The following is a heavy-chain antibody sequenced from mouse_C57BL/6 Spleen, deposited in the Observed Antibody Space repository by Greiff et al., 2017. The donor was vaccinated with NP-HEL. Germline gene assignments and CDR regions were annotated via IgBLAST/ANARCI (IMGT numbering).Heavy chain of an antibody. V-gene: IGHV1-82*01. J-gene: IGHJ4*01. CDR3: ARGLLRMDY. Sequence: LQESGPELVKPGASVKISCKASGYAFSSSCMNWVKQRPGKGLEWIGRIYPGDGDTNYNGKFKGKATLTADKSSSTAYMQLSSLTSEDSAVYFCARGLLRMDYWGQGTSVTVSS. CDR1: GYAFSSSC. CDR2: IYPGDGDT. D-gene: IGHD1-1*01.